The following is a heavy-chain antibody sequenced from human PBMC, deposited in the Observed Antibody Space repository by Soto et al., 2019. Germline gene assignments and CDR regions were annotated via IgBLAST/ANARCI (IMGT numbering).Heavy chain of an antibody. CDR3: ARMVGAEAIPEQRYFHY. J-gene: IGHJ4*02. CDR2: IFSNDEK. Sequence: QVTLKESGPVLVKPTETLTLTCTVSGFSLSNARLGVSWIRQPPGKALEWLALIFSNDEKSYNTSPKRRLTISKDTSNSQLVLTMTNRDPVDTATYYWARMVGAEAIPEQRYFHYWGQGTLVTVSS. V-gene: IGHV2-26*01. CDR1: GFSLSNARLG. D-gene: IGHD1-26*01.